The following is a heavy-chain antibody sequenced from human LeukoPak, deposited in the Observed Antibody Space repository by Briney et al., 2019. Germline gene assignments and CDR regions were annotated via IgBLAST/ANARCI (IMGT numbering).Heavy chain of an antibody. CDR1: GGSISSGDYY. Sequence: KASETLSLTCTVSGGSISSGDYYWSWIRQHPGKGLEWIGYIYYSGSTYYNPSLKSRVTISVDTSKNQFSLKLSSVTAADTAVYYCARVSRAGYFDYWGQGTLVTVSS. D-gene: IGHD3-10*01. J-gene: IGHJ4*02. CDR2: IYYSGST. V-gene: IGHV4-31*03. CDR3: ARVSRAGYFDY.